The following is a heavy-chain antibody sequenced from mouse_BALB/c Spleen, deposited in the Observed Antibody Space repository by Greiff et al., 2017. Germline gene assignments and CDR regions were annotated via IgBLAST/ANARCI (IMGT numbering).Heavy chain of an antibody. V-gene: IGHV8-12*01. D-gene: IGHD2-12*01. CDR3: ARKGYDEGFAY. Sequence: QVTLKESGPGILQPSQTLSLTCSFSGFSLSTSGMGVSWIRQPSGKGLEWLAHIYWDDDKRYNPSLKSRLTISKDTSSNQVFLKITSVDTADTATYYCARKGYDEGFAYWGQGTLVTVSA. CDR2: IYWDDDK. J-gene: IGHJ3*01. CDR1: GFSLSTSGMG.